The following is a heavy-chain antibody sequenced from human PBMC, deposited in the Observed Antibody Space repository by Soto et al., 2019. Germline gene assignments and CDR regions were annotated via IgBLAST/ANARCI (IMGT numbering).Heavy chain of an antibody. V-gene: IGHV3-7*01. CDR1: GFTFSNYW. CDR3: ASAFATSSGHY. D-gene: IGHD6-6*01. J-gene: IGHJ4*02. CDR2: IKEDGSEK. Sequence: GGSLRLSCAASGFTFSNYWMTWVRQAPGEGLEWVANIKEDGSEKNYMDSVKGRFTISRDNAKNSLYLQMNSLRADDMAVYYCASAFATSSGHYWGQGTLVTVSS.